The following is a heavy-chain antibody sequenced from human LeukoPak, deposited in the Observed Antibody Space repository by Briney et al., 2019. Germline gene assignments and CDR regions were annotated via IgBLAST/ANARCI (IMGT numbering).Heavy chain of an antibody. CDR1: GGSFSGYY. Sequence: SETLSLTCAVYGGSFSGYYWSWIRQPPGKGLEWIGEINHSGSTNYNPSLKSRVTISKDTSKNQFSLKLSSVTAADTAVYYCARASGLNAYFYYYGMDVWGQGTSVTVSS. CDR2: INHSGST. CDR3: ARASGLNAYFYYYGMDV. J-gene: IGHJ6*02. V-gene: IGHV4-34*01. D-gene: IGHD3-3*01.